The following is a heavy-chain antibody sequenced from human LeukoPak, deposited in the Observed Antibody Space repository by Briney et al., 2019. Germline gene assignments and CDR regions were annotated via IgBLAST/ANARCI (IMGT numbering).Heavy chain of an antibody. CDR3: AKDGSWIQLWLPNY. D-gene: IGHD5-18*01. CDR2: ISGSGSST. CDR1: GFTFSSYA. Sequence: PGGSLRLSCAASGFTFSSYAMSWVRQAPGKGLEWVSAISGSGSSTYYADSVKGRFTISRDNSKNTLYLQMNSLRAEDTAVYYCAKDGSWIQLWLPNYWGQGTLVTASS. V-gene: IGHV3-23*01. J-gene: IGHJ4*02.